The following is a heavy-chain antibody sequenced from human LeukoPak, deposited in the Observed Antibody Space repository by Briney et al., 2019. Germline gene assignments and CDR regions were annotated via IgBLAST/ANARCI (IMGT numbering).Heavy chain of an antibody. V-gene: IGHV3-23*01. CDR2: ISDSGGRT. CDR1: GITLSNYG. Sequence: HAGGSLRLSCAVSGITLSNYGMSWVRQAPGKGLEWVAGISDSGGRTNYADSVKGRFTISRDNSKNTLYLQMNSLRAEDTAVYYCAKEAFFDYWGQGTLVTVSS. CDR3: AKEAFFDY. J-gene: IGHJ4*02.